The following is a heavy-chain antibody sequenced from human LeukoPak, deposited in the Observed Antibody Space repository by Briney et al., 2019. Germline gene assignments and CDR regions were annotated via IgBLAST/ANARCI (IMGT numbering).Heavy chain of an antibody. CDR2: ISNSGTII. V-gene: IGHV3-11*01. CDR3: ARETLGVTAFDI. CDR1: GFTFSDYY. Sequence: GGSLRLSCAASGFTFSDYYMSWIRQAPGKGLEWVSYISNSGTIISYADSVKGRFTISRDNTKNSLYLQMNSLRAEDTAVYYCARETLGVTAFDIWGQGTMVTVSS. D-gene: IGHD2-21*02. J-gene: IGHJ3*02.